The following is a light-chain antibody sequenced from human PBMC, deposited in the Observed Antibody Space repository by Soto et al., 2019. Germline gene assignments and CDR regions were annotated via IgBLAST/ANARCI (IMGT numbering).Light chain of an antibody. CDR3: SSYTTSSTVV. V-gene: IGLV2-14*03. CDR1: SSDVGAYNY. J-gene: IGLJ2*01. Sequence: QSALTQPASVSGSPGQSITVSCTGTSSDVGAYNYVSWYQQHPGKAPKVMIFDVSNRPSGVSNRFSGSKSGNTASLTISGLQAEDEADYYCSSYTTSSTVVFGGGTQLTVL. CDR2: DVS.